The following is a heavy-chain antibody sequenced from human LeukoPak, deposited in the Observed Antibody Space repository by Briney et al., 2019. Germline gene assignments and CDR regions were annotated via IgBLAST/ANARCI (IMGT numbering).Heavy chain of an antibody. Sequence: ASVTVSCKASGYTFTGYYMHWVRQAPGQGLEWMGWINPNSGGTNYAQKFQGRVTMTRDTSISTAYMELSRLRSDDTAVYYCARVPRLGARSSEYFQHWGQGTLVTVSS. D-gene: IGHD1-26*01. V-gene: IGHV1-2*02. CDR3: ARVPRLGARSSEYFQH. J-gene: IGHJ1*01. CDR2: INPNSGGT. CDR1: GYTFTGYY.